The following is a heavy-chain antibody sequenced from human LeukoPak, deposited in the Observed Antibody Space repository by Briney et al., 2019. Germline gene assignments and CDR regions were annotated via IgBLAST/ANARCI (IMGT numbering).Heavy chain of an antibody. V-gene: IGHV3-7*01. Sequence: GGSLRLSCAASGFTFSSYWMSWVRQAPGKGLEWVANIKQDGSAKYYVDSVKGRFTISRDKAKNSLYLQMNSLRAEDTAVYYCARGGGDGYNFDYWGQGTLVTVSS. CDR2: IKQDGSAK. CDR1: GFTFSSYW. CDR3: ARGGGDGYNFDY. J-gene: IGHJ4*02. D-gene: IGHD5-24*01.